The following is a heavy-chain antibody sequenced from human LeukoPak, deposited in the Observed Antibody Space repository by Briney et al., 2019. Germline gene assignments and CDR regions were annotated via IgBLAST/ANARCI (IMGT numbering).Heavy chain of an antibody. CDR1: GFPFSNYA. Sequence: GGSLRLSCAASGFPFSNYAMSWVRQAPGKGLEWVSSLISSGAVTYYADSVKGRFTISRDNSKNTVHLQMDSLRAEDSALYYCARVISSTRRWYYDSSGYYYYFDYWGQGTLVTVSS. D-gene: IGHD3-22*01. V-gene: IGHV3-23*01. CDR3: ARVISSTRRWYYDSSGYYYYFDY. CDR2: LISSGAVT. J-gene: IGHJ4*02.